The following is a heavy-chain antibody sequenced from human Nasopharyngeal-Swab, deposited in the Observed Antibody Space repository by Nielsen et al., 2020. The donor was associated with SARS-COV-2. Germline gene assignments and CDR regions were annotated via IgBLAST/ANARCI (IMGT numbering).Heavy chain of an antibody. J-gene: IGHJ5*02. CDR2: IYYSGST. CDR3: ASSAVVANINGWFDP. D-gene: IGHD5-12*01. Sequence: RTCLEWIGYIYYSGSTYYNPSLKSRVTISVDTSKNQFSLKLSSVTAADTAVYYCASSAVVANINGWFDPWGQGTLVTVSS. V-gene: IGHV4-31*02.